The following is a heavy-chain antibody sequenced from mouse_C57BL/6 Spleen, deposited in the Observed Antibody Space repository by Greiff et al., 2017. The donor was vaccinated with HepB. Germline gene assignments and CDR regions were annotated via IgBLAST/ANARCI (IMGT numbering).Heavy chain of an antibody. CDR3: ARGVTGRSLDY. D-gene: IGHD4-1*01. J-gene: IGHJ2*01. CDR2: IDPSDSYT. Sequence: QVQLQQPGAELVMPGASVKLSCKASGYTFTSYWMHWVKQRPGQGLEWIGEIDPSDSYTNYNQKFKGKSTLTVDKSSSTAYMQLSSLTSEDTAVYYCARGVTGRSLDYWGQGTTLTVSS. V-gene: IGHV1-69*01. CDR1: GYTFTSYW.